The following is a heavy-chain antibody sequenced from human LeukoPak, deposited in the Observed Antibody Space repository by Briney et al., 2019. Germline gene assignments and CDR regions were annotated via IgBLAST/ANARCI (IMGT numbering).Heavy chain of an antibody. CDR3: ARGVAMIVVVINDAFDI. V-gene: IGHV1-2*02. CDR2: INPNSGGT. D-gene: IGHD3-22*01. CDR1: GYTFTGYY. J-gene: IGHJ3*02. Sequence: ASVKVSCKASGYTFTGYYMHWVRQAPGQGLECMGWINPNSGGTNYAQKFQGRVTMTRDTSISTAYMELSRLRSDDTAVYYCARGVAMIVVVINDAFDIWGQGTMVTVSS.